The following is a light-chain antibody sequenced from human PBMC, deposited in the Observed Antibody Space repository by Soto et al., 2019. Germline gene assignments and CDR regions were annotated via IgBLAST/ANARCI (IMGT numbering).Light chain of an antibody. CDR2: RVS. J-gene: IGKJ1*01. CDR1: QSLVYSDGNTY. CDR3: MRLEHFPRT. Sequence: DVVLTQTPLSLPVTLGQPASISCRSSQSLVYSDGNTYVGWFQQRPGQPPSLLIYRVSNRFSGVPDSFSGSGAGTDFTMKISRVEAEDVGVYYCMRLEHFPRTFGQGTKVEI. V-gene: IGKV2-24*01.